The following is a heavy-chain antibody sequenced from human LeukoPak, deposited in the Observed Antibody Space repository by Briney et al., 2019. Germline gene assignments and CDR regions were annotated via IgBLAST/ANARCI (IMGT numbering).Heavy chain of an antibody. Sequence: PGGSLRLSCAASGFTFSSYSMKWVRQAPGKGLEWVSSISSSSSYTYYAGSVKGRFTISRDNAKNSLYLQMNSLRAEDTAVYYCAREGTDMSPLDYWGQGTLVTVSS. J-gene: IGHJ4*02. V-gene: IGHV3-21*01. CDR1: GFTFSSYS. CDR2: ISSSSSYT. D-gene: IGHD5-18*01. CDR3: AREGTDMSPLDY.